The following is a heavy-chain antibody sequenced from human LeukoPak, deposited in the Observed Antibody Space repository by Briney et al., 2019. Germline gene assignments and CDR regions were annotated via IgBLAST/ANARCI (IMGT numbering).Heavy chain of an antibody. Sequence: ASVRVSRKGSGYTFSDYYLHWVRQPPGQGLEWMGRINPSTGGRRYAQKCEGRVTMTRDTSIGTAYMDLSRLTSDDTAFYFCARGSYKQLAPIWFEAWGQGTLVTVSS. CDR2: INPSTGGR. V-gene: IGHV1-2*02. D-gene: IGHD6-6*01. CDR1: GYTFSDYY. J-gene: IGHJ5*02. CDR3: ARGSYKQLAPIWFEA.